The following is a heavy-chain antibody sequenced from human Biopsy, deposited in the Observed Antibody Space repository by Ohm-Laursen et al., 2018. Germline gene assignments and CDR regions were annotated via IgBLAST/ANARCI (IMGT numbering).Heavy chain of an antibody. V-gene: IGHV4-39*01. CDR3: ARHPTGFWFDP. Sequence: GTLSLTCTVSGGSISSSTTYYWAWLRQPPGKGLEGIGSIYNTETTFYNPSLKSRVPISVDTSTNQFSRKVSSVTAADTALYFCARHPTGFWFDPWGHGTLVTVSS. CDR1: GGSISSSTTYY. J-gene: IGHJ5*02. CDR2: IYNTETT.